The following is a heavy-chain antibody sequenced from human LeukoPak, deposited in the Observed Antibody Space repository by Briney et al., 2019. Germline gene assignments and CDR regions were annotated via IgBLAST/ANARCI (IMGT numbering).Heavy chain of an antibody. CDR2: ISPDGRST. J-gene: IGHJ4*02. Sequence: LPGGSLRLSCAASGFTYGNYLMHWVRQAPGKGLVWVSRISPDGRSTNYADFVKGRFTVSRDNAMNTVYLRMNSLRTEDTAVYYCVRGASGGHYVIDYWGQGTLVTVSS. V-gene: IGHV3-74*01. CDR3: VRGASGGHYVIDY. CDR1: GFTYGNYL. D-gene: IGHD1-26*01.